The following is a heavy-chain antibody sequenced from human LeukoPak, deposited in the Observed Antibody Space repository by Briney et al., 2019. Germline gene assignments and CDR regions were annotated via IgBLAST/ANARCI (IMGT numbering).Heavy chain of an antibody. Sequence: GGSLRLSCAASGFSFSIYSMNWVRHAPGKGLEWVSSVSSSSTSIYYADSLRGRFTISRDNAKNSLFLQVNSLRDEDTAVYYCARGPPCSSTSCYVTGAFDFWGQGTMVTVSS. D-gene: IGHD2-2*01. J-gene: IGHJ3*01. V-gene: IGHV3-21*01. CDR2: VSSSSTSI. CDR3: ARGPPCSSTSCYVTGAFDF. CDR1: GFSFSIYS.